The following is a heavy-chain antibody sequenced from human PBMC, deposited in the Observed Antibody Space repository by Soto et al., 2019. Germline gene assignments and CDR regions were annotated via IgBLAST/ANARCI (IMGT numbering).Heavy chain of an antibody. V-gene: IGHV5-51*01. Sequence: VESLKISCKGSGYSFTSYWIGWVRQMPGKGLELMGIIYPGDSDTRYSPSFQGQVTISADKSISTAYLQWSSLKASDTAMYYCARSSKRYYYYYGMDVWGQGTTVTVSS. J-gene: IGHJ6*02. CDR1: GYSFTSYW. CDR3: ARSSKRYYYYYGMDV. CDR2: IYPGDSDT.